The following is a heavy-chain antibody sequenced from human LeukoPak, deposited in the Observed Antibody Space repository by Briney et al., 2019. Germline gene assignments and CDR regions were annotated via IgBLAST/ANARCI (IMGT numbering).Heavy chain of an antibody. CDR2: INVNSGGT. Sequence: GSLKVSCKASGYTFTGYYMHWVRQAPGQGLEWMGWINVNSGGTNNAQKFQGGVTMTRDTSISKAYMELSRLRSEDTAVYFCARDQGAVAASEDYWGQGTLVTV. J-gene: IGHJ4*02. D-gene: IGHD6-19*01. V-gene: IGHV1-2*02. CDR1: GYTFTGYY. CDR3: ARDQGAVAASEDY.